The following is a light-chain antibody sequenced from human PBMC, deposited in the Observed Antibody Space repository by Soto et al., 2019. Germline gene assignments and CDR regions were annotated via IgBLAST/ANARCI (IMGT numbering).Light chain of an antibody. CDR1: QSISDT. V-gene: IGKV3-15*01. CDR3: QHYGRSPIT. Sequence: ETVMTQSPATLSVSPGGRAPLSCRASQSISDTLAWYQQKPGQAPRLLIHGASTRATGFPARFSGGGSGTDFILTISRLEPEDFALYYCQHYGRSPITFGQGTRLENK. CDR2: GAS. J-gene: IGKJ5*01.